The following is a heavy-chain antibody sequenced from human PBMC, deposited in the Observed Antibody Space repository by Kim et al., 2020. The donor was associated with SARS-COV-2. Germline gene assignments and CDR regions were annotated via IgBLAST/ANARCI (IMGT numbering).Heavy chain of an antibody. CDR1: GFTLSTYA. CDR3: AKDPQSAWYNYFDP. CDR2: ISGGDGST. V-gene: IGHV3-23*01. J-gene: IGHJ5*02. Sequence: GGSLRLSCAASGFTLSTYAMSWVRQAPGKGLEWVSAISGGDGSTYYADSVKGRFTISRDNSKNTLYLQMNSLRAEDTAVYYCAKDPQSAWYNYFDPWGQGTLVTVSS. D-gene: IGHD2-8*02.